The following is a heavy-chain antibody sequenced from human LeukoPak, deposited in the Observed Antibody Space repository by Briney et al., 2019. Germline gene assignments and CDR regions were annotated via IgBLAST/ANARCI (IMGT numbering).Heavy chain of an antibody. CDR3: ASPRRYCSSTSCYIGYFDL. D-gene: IGHD2-2*01. Sequence: SETLSLTCTVSGGSISSSSYYWGWIRQPPGKGLESIGCIYYSGITYYNPSLNSRVTISVDTSKNPFSLKLSSVTAADTAVYYCASPRRYCSSTSCYIGYFDLWGRGTLVTVSS. J-gene: IGHJ2*01. CDR1: GGSISSSSYY. V-gene: IGHV4-39*07. CDR2: IYYSGIT.